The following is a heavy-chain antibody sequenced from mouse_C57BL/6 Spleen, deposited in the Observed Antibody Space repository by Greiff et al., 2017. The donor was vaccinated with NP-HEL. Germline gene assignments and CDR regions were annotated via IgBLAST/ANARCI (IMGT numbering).Heavy chain of an antibody. CDR2: INPNNGGT. V-gene: IGHV1-18*01. D-gene: IGHD1-1*01. CDR1: GYTFTDYN. Sequence: VQLQQSGPELVKPGASVKIPCKASGYTFTDYNMDWVKQSHGKSLEWIGDINPNNGGTSYNQKFKGKATLTVDKSSSTAYMELRSLTSEDTAVYYCARRAYYGSSLAYWGQGTLVTVSA. J-gene: IGHJ3*01. CDR3: ARRAYYGSSLAY.